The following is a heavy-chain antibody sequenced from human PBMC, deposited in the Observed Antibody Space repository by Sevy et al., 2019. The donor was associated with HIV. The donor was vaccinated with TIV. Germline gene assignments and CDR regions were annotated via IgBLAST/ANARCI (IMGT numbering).Heavy chain of an antibody. V-gene: IGHV3-30*04. CDR2: ISYDGSNK. D-gene: IGHD3-22*01. Sequence: GGSLRLSCAASGFTFSSYAMHWVRQAPGKGLEWVAVISYDGSNKYYADSVKGRFTISRDNSKNTLYLQMNSLRAEDTAVYYSARWATYYYDSSGYINDYWGQGTLVTVSS. CDR1: GFTFSSYA. J-gene: IGHJ4*02. CDR3: ARWATYYYDSSGYINDY.